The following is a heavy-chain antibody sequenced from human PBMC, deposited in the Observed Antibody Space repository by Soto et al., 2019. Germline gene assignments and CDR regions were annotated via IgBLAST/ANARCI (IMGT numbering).Heavy chain of an antibody. CDR3: ARDTSTYDFWSGYYRDYYYYGMDV. Sequence: QVQLVESGGGVVQPGRSLRLSCAASGFTFSSYAMHWVRQAPGKGLEWVAVISYDGINKYYADSVKGRFTISRDNSKNTLYLQMNSLRAEDTAVYYCARDTSTYDFWSGYYRDYYYYGMDVWGQGTTVTVSS. CDR2: ISYDGINK. D-gene: IGHD3-3*01. J-gene: IGHJ6*02. V-gene: IGHV3-30-3*01. CDR1: GFTFSSYA.